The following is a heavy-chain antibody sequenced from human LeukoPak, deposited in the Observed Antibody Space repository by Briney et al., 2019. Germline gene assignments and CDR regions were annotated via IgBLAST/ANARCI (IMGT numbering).Heavy chain of an antibody. V-gene: IGHV3-21*01. CDR3: ATPNGAAAGRKDAFDI. CDR2: ISSSSSYI. CDR1: GFTFSSYS. Sequence: GGSLRLSCAASGFTFSSYSMNWVRQAPGKGLEWVSSISSSSSYIYYADSVKGRFTISRDNAKNSLSLQMNSLRAEDTAVYYCATPNGAAAGRKDAFDIWGQGTMVTVSS. D-gene: IGHD6-13*01. J-gene: IGHJ3*02.